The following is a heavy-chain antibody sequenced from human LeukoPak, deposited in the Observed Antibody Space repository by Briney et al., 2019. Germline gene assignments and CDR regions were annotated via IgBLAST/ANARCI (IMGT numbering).Heavy chain of an antibody. V-gene: IGHV3-7*01. Sequence: GGSLRLSCAASGFTFSRYWMSWVRQAPGKGLEWVASIKQEGSEKYCVDSVKGRFTISRDNANNSLYLQMNSLRADDTAVYYCARDIGLRKAAPPGWFDPWGQGALVTVSS. D-gene: IGHD6-6*01. CDR1: GFTFSRYW. J-gene: IGHJ5*02. CDR3: ARDIGLRKAAPPGWFDP. CDR2: IKQEGSEK.